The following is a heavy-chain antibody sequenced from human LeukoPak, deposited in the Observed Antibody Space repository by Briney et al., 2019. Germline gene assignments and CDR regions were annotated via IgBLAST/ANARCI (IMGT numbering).Heavy chain of an antibody. Sequence: ASVKVSCKASGGTFSSYAISWVRQAPGQGLEWMGRIIPILGIANYAQKFQGRVTITADKSTSTAYMELSSLRSEDTAVYYCARDPPRLAYCGGDCYLIAESGDYWGQGTLVTVSS. CDR3: ARDPPRLAYCGGDCYLIAESGDY. CDR2: IIPILGIA. J-gene: IGHJ4*02. V-gene: IGHV1-69*04. D-gene: IGHD2-21*01. CDR1: GGTFSSYA.